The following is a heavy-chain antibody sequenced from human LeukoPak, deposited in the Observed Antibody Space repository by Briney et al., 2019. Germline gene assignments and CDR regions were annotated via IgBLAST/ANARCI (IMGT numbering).Heavy chain of an antibody. CDR1: GYTFTSYT. J-gene: IGHJ4*02. V-gene: IGHV1-3*01. Sequence: GASVKVSCKASGYTFTSYTMHWVRQAPGQRLEWMGWINPGNGNTKYSQKFQGRVTFTRDTSASTAYMELSSLGSEDTAVYHCARDQGSSWSYWGQGTLVTVSS. CDR3: ARDQGSSWSY. D-gene: IGHD6-13*01. CDR2: INPGNGNT.